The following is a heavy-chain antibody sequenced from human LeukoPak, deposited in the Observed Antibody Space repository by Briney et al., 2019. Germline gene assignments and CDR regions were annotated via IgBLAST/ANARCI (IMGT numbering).Heavy chain of an antibody. CDR3: ARDRGTNIVTAGLRPGYIDC. V-gene: IGHV3-33*01. J-gene: IGHJ4*02. Sequence: PGGSLRLSCAAAGFTFNTYGMHLLRQAPGKGLEWVAVRWYDGSNKYYADSVKGRFTVSRDNSRDTLFLQMNSLRVEDSAVYYCARDRGTNIVTAGLRPGYIDCWGQGTLVTVSS. CDR2: RWYDGSNK. D-gene: IGHD2-21*02. CDR1: GFTFNTYG.